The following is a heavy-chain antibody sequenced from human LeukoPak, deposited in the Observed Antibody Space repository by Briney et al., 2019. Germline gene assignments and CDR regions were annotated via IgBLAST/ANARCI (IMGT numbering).Heavy chain of an antibody. CDR3: ARGRGGYDFGLSNDY. Sequence: ASVKVSCKASGYTFTSYDINWVRQATGQGLEWMGWMNANSGNTGYAQKFQGRVTMTRNTSISTAYMELSSLGSEDTALYYCARGRGGYDFGLSNDYWGQGTLVTVSS. CDR1: GYTFTSYD. J-gene: IGHJ4*02. V-gene: IGHV1-8*01. D-gene: IGHD5-12*01. CDR2: MNANSGNT.